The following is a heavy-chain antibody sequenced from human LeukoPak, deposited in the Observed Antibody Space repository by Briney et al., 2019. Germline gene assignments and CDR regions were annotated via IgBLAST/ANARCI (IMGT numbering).Heavy chain of an antibody. V-gene: IGHV3-23*01. D-gene: IGHD2-2*01. Sequence: GGSLRLSCAASGITFSSYAMSWVRQAPGKGLEWVSAISGSGGSTYYADSVKGRFTISRDNSKNTLYLQMNSLRAEDTAVYYCASRLGYCSSTSCYPHDAFDIWGQGTMVTVSS. J-gene: IGHJ3*02. CDR3: ASRLGYCSSTSCYPHDAFDI. CDR1: GITFSSYA. CDR2: ISGSGGST.